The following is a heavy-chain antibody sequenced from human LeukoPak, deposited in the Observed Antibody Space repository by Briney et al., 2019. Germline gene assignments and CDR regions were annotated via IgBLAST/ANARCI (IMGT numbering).Heavy chain of an antibody. CDR3: ARDLIAARPGWFDP. CDR1: GYTFTTYG. V-gene: IGHV1-18*01. Sequence: ASVKVSCKASGYTFTTYGMNWVRQAPGQGLEWMGWISAYNGNTNYAQNLQGRVTLTTDTSASTAYMELRSLRSDDTAVYYCARDLIAARPGWFDPWGQGTLVTVSS. J-gene: IGHJ5*02. CDR2: ISAYNGNT. D-gene: IGHD6-6*01.